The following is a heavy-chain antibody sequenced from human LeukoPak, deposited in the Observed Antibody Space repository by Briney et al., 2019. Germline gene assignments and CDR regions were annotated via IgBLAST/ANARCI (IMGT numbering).Heavy chain of an antibody. Sequence: SETLSLTCTVSGGSISSGGYFWSWIRQHPGRGLEWIGSISSSGSTLYSPSLKRRVTISVDTSKNQFSLNLSSVTAADTAVYYCARADNLNAFDYWGQGTRVTVSS. CDR2: ISSSGST. CDR3: ARADNLNAFDY. D-gene: IGHD1-1*01. J-gene: IGHJ4*02. CDR1: GGSISSGGYF. V-gene: IGHV4-31*03.